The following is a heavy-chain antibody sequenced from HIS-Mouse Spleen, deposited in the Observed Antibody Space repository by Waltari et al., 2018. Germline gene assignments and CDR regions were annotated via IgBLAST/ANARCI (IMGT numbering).Heavy chain of an antibody. V-gene: IGHV3-30-3*01. J-gene: IGHJ3*02. Sequence: QVQLVESGGGVVQPGRSLRLSCAASGFTFSSYAMNWVRQAPGKGVEWVAVISYDGSIKYYADSVKGRFTISRDNSTTTMYLKMNRLRAEDTAVYYCARVNGIAVAGTDAFDIWGQGTMVTVSS. D-gene: IGHD6-19*01. CDR1: GFTFSSYA. CDR2: ISYDGSIK. CDR3: ARVNGIAVAGTDAFDI.